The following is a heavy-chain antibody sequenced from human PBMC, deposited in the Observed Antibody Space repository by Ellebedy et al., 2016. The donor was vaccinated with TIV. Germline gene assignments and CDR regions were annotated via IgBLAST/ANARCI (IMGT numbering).Heavy chain of an antibody. Sequence: ASVKVSCXASGYTFTGYYMHWVRQAPGQGLEWMGWINPNSGGTNYAQKFQGWVTMTRDTSISTAYMELSRLRSDDTAVYYCAREVLGRDGYNFLGSRQIPAEYYFDYWGQGTLVTVSS. CDR3: AREVLGRDGYNFLGSRQIPAEYYFDY. CDR2: INPNSGGT. V-gene: IGHV1-2*04. CDR1: GYTFTGYY. D-gene: IGHD5-24*01. J-gene: IGHJ4*02.